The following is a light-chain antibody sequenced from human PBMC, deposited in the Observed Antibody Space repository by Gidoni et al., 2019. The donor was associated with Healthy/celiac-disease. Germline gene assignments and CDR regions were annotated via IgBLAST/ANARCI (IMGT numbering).Light chain of an antibody. J-gene: IGKJ1*01. Sequence: DIPITQSPSSLSASVGDRVTITCRASQSISSYLNWYQQKPGKAPKLLIYAASSLQSGVQSRFSGSGSGKDFTLTISSLQPEDFATYYCQQSYSTPRTFGQGTKVEIK. CDR3: QQSYSTPRT. V-gene: IGKV1-39*01. CDR1: QSISSY. CDR2: AAS.